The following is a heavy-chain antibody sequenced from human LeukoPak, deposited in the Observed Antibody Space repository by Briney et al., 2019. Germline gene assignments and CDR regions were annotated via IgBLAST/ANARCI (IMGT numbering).Heavy chain of an antibody. CDR2: ISYTGST. Sequence: SETLSLTCTVSGGYIDTYSWSWIRQPPGKGLEWIGYISYTGSTNYSPSLKSRLTISVDTSKNQFSLKLKSATAADTAVYYCARDGASGSGGYSPLAYWGQGTLVTVSS. CDR3: ARDGASGSGGYSPLAY. D-gene: IGHD3-10*01. V-gene: IGHV4-59*01. CDR1: GGYIDTYS. J-gene: IGHJ4*02.